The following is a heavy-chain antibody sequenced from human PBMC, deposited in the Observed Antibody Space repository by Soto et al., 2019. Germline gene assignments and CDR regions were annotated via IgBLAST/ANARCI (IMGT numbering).Heavy chain of an antibody. J-gene: IGHJ4*02. D-gene: IGHD3-22*01. Sequence: PSETLSLTCAVYGGSFSGYYWNWVRQSPRKGLEWIGEMNHSGCTNDNPSFKSRLTISVDTSKNQFSLQLSSVTAADTAVYYCARDKGARYDSSDYGHWGQGTLVTVSS. CDR1: GGSFSGYY. V-gene: IGHV4-34*01. CDR3: ARDKGARYDSSDYGH. CDR2: MNHSGCT.